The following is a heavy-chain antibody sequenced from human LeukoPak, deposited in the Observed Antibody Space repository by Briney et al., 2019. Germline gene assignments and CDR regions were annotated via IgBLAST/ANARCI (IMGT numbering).Heavy chain of an antibody. CDR3: ARHSGYDHYSYYYMDV. CDR2: ISAYNGNT. D-gene: IGHD5-12*01. Sequence: ASVKVSCKASGYTFTSYGISWVRQAPGQGLEWMGWISAYNGNTNYAQKLQGRVTMTTDTSTSTAYMELRSLRSDDTAVYYCARHSGYDHYSYYYMDVWAKGPRSPSP. J-gene: IGHJ6*03. CDR1: GYTFTSYG. V-gene: IGHV1-18*01.